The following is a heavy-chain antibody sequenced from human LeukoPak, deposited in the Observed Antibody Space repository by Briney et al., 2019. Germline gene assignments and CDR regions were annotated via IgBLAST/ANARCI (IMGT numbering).Heavy chain of an antibody. J-gene: IGHJ4*02. Sequence: GGSLRLSCAASGFTFNTYSMSWVRQAPGKGLEWVGFIRSEIYGGTPEYAASVKGRFTISRDDSRGIAYLQMNSLKTEDTAVYYCTRDQTPYYWGQGTLVTVSS. CDR1: GFTFNTYS. CDR2: IRSEIYGGTP. CDR3: TRDQTPYY. V-gene: IGHV3-49*04.